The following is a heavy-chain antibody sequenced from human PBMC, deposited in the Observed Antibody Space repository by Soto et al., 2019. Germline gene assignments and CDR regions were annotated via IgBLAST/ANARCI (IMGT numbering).Heavy chain of an antibody. V-gene: IGHV1-3*01. CDR2: INAGNGNT. CDR1: GYTFTSYA. J-gene: IGHJ5*02. CDR3: ARTKDIVVVPAAILSWFDP. D-gene: IGHD2-2*02. Sequence: ASVKVSCKASGYTFTSYAMHWLRQAPGQRLEWMGWINAGNGNTKYSQKFQGRVTITRDTSASTAYMELSSLRSEDTAVYYCARTKDIVVVPAAILSWFDPWGLGTLVTVSS.